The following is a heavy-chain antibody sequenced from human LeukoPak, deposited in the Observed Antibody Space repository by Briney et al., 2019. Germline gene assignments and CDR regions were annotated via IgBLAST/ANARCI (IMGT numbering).Heavy chain of an antibody. Sequence: SETLSLTCTVSGGSISSYYWSWIRQPPGKGLEWIGSLFYSGNTNYNPSLKSRVTISLDTSKNQVSLKLSSVTAANTAVYYCARGSSPFDYWGQGTLVTVSS. CDR1: GGSISSYY. CDR3: ARGSSPFDY. V-gene: IGHV4-59*08. J-gene: IGHJ4*02. CDR2: LFYSGNT.